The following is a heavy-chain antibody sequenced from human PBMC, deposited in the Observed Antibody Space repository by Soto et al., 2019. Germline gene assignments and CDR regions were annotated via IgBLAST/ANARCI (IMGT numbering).Heavy chain of an antibody. Sequence: ASVKVSCTASGYTFTNYEINWVRQATGQGPEWLGWMNHNNGNTGHAQKFQGRVTMTRNTSISTAYMELSSLRSEDTAVYYCTRIGVLPFYGSGAYRVYYYYMDVWGKGTTVTVSS. V-gene: IGHV1-8*01. CDR2: MNHNNGNT. CDR3: TRIGVLPFYGSGAYRVYYYYMDV. D-gene: IGHD3-10*01. CDR1: GYTFTNYE. J-gene: IGHJ6*03.